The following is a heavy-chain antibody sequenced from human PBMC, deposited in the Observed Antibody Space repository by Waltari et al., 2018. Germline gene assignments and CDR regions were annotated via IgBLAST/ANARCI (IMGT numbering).Heavy chain of an antibody. CDR3: ARGVGYCSGGSCYRRFDY. D-gene: IGHD2-15*01. Sequence: QVQLVQSGAEVKKPGASVKVSCKASGYTFTSYDINWVRQATGQGLEWMGWMNPNSGNTGYAQKFQGRVTITRNTSISTVYMELSSLRSEDTAVYYCARGVGYCSGGSCYRRFDYWGQGTLVTVSS. V-gene: IGHV1-8*03. CDR2: MNPNSGNT. CDR1: GYTFTSYD. J-gene: IGHJ4*02.